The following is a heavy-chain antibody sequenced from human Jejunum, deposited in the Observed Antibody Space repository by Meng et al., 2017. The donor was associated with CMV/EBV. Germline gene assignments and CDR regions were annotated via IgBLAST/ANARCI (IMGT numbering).Heavy chain of an antibody. Sequence: GCTFSSYSMSWVRQAPGEGLEWVSVIYSAVSSTYYADSVKGRFTISRDNSKNTLFLQMHSLRAEDTAIYYCAKDTRVGVWGAFDYWGQGTLVTVSS. CDR3: AKDTRVGVWGAFDY. J-gene: IGHJ4*02. CDR1: GCTFSSYS. D-gene: IGHD3-16*01. CDR2: IYSAVSST. V-gene: IGHV3-23*03.